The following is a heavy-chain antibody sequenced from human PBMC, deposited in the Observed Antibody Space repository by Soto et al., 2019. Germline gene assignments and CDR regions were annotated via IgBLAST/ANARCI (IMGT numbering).Heavy chain of an antibody. J-gene: IGHJ6*02. D-gene: IGHD3-10*01. Sequence: QVHLVESGGRVVQPGRSLRLSCVASEFAFSSYSMHWVREAPGKGLEWVAVVSFDGSNKKSIDSLRGRFTVSRDNSKNTLYLQMNSLRVEDTAVYYCARVPSRYGSGPYGMDVWGQGTTVTVSS. CDR1: EFAFSSYS. CDR3: ARVPSRYGSGPYGMDV. V-gene: IGHV3-30-3*01. CDR2: VSFDGSNK.